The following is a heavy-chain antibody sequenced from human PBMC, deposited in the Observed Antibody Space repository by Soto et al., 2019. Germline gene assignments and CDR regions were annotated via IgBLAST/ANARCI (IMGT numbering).Heavy chain of an antibody. Sequence: RGESLKISCKGSGYSSTSYWIGWVRQMPGKGLEWMRIIYPGDPDTRYSPSLQGQGTISADKSISTAYLQWSSLKATDTPMYYCARQEQQLAVNWFDPWGQGTLVTVSS. J-gene: IGHJ5*02. CDR3: ARQEQQLAVNWFDP. CDR1: GYSSTSYW. CDR2: IYPGDPDT. V-gene: IGHV5-51*01. D-gene: IGHD6-13*01.